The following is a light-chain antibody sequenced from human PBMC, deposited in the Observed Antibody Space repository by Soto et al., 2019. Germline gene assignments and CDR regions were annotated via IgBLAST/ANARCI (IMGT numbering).Light chain of an antibody. V-gene: IGLV1-44*01. CDR3: AVWDDSLNGFFV. J-gene: IGLJ1*01. Sequence: QSVLTQPPSASGTPRQRVTITCSVSSSNIGSNSVSWYQRLPGTAPKLLIYYDNQRPSGVPDRFSGSKSGTSASLAISGLRSEDEADYFCAVWDDSLNGFFVFGTGTKSPS. CDR2: YDN. CDR1: SSNIGSNS.